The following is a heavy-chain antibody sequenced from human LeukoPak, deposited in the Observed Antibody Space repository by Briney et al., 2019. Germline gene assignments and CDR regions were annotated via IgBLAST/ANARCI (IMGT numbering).Heavy chain of an antibody. CDR1: GFTFSSYW. D-gene: IGHD6-6*01. J-gene: IGHJ4*02. CDR3: ARRIAARRGGYYFDY. CDR2: IKQDGSEK. V-gene: IGHV3-7*01. Sequence: QSGGSLRLSCAASGFTFSSYWMSWVRQAPGKGLEWVANIKQDGSEKYYVDSVKGRFTISRDNAKNSLYLQMNSLRAEDTAVYYCARRIAARRGGYYFDYWGQGTLVTVSS.